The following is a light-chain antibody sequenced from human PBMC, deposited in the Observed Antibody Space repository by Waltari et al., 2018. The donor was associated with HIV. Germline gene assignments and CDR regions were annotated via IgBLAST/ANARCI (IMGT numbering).Light chain of an antibody. J-gene: IGLJ1*01. CDR1: NIGSKS. Sequence: SYVLTSPPPGSVAPGKTARLTRGGNNIGSKSVHWYQQKPGRDHVQIIYYDSDRPSGSLYRFSCSNSGSTASLTISSVEAGDEADYYCQVWDSSSGHPVFGTGTKVTVL. CDR2: YDS. CDR3: QVWDSSSGHPV. V-gene: IGLV3-21*04.